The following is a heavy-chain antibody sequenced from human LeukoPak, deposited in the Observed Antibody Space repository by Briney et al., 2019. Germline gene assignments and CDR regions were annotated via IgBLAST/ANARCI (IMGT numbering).Heavy chain of an antibody. CDR3: ARAHIYGDYTENAFDI. J-gene: IGHJ3*02. V-gene: IGHV1-2*02. D-gene: IGHD4-17*01. CDR2: INPNSGGT. CDR1: GYTFTGYY. Sequence: ASVKVSCKASGYTFTGYYMHWVRQAPGQGLEWMGWINPNSGGTNYAQKFQGRVTMTRDTSISTAYMELSRLRSDDTAVYYCARAHIYGDYTENAFDIWGQGTMVTVSS.